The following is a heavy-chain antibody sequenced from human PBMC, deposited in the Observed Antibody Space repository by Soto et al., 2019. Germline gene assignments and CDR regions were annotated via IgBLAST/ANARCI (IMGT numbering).Heavy chain of an antibody. CDR3: AKDVQHSSTSWGMEV. D-gene: IGHD2-2*01. J-gene: IGHJ6*02. V-gene: IGHV3-23*01. Sequence: EVQLLESGGGLVQPGGSLRLSCAASGFTFSSYAMSWVRQAPGKGLEWVSAISGSGGSTYYADSVKGRFTISRDNSKKTLYLQMNSLIAEDTAVYYCAKDVQHSSTSWGMEVWGQGTTVTVSS. CDR2: ISGSGGST. CDR1: GFTFSSYA.